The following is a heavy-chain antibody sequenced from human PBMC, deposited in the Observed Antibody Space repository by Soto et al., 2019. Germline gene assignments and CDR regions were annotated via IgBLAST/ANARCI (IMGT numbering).Heavy chain of an antibody. CDR1: GYTFTSYG. J-gene: IGHJ1*01. CDR3: ARVRLLWFGELLPGAEYFQH. CDR2: ISAYNGNT. Sequence: ASVEVSCKXSGYTFTSYGISWVRQAPGQGLEWMGWISAYNGNTNYAQKLQGRVTMTTDTSTSTAYMELRSLRSDDTAVYYCARVRLLWFGELLPGAEYFQHWGQGTLVTVSS. D-gene: IGHD3-10*01. V-gene: IGHV1-18*01.